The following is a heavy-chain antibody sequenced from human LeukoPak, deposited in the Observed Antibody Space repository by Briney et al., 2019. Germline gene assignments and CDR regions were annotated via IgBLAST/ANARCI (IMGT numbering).Heavy chain of an antibody. CDR3: ARVWTSGSYGDY. J-gene: IGHJ4*02. V-gene: IGHV3-33*01. Sequence: WGSLRPSCAASGFKFSNFGMHWIRQAPGKGLEWVSVIYYDGSNKYYADSVKGRFAISKDNSKNRLYLQMNGLRAEDTAVYYCARVWTSGSYGDYWGQGTLVTVSS. CDR1: GFKFSNFG. CDR2: IYYDGSNK. D-gene: IGHD3-10*01.